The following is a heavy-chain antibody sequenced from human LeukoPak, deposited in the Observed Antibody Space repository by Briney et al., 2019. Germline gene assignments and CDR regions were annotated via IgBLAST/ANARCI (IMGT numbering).Heavy chain of an antibody. V-gene: IGHV3-23*01. J-gene: IGHJ6*02. CDR3: AREIRETVVTRHYYYGIDV. D-gene: IGHD2-15*01. CDR1: GFTFSSYA. Sequence: GGSLRLSCAASGFTFSSYAMSWVRQAPGKGLEWVSAISGSGGSTYYADSVKGRFTISRDNSKNTLYLQMNSQRAEDTAVYYCAREIRETVVTRHYYYGIDVWGQGTTVTVSS. CDR2: ISGSGGST.